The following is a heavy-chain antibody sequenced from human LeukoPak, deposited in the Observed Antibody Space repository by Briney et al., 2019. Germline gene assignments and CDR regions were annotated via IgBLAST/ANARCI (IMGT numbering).Heavy chain of an antibody. CDR3: AAWDPDYYGSGSDFDY. Sequence: GASVKVSCKASGFTFTSSAMQWVRQARGLRLEWIGWIVVGSGNTNYAQKFQERVTITRDMSTSTAYMELSSLRSEDTAVYYCAAWDPDYYGSGSDFDYWGQGTLVTVSS. D-gene: IGHD3-10*01. V-gene: IGHV1-58*02. CDR1: GFTFTSSA. J-gene: IGHJ4*02. CDR2: IVVGSGNT.